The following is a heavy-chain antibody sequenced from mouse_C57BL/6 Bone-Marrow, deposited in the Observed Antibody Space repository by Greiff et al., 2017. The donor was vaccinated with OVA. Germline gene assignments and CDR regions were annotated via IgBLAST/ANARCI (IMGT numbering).Heavy chain of an antibody. CDR3: ARSYYDYDYAMDY. CDR1: GFSLTSYA. D-gene: IGHD2-4*01. Sequence: VQRVESGPGLVAPSQSLSITCTVSGFSLTSYAISWVRQPPGKGLEWLGVIWTGGGTNYNSALKSRLSISKDNSKSQVFLKMNSLQTDDTARYYCARSYYDYDYAMDYWGQGTSVTVSS. V-gene: IGHV2-9-1*01. J-gene: IGHJ4*01. CDR2: IWTGGGT.